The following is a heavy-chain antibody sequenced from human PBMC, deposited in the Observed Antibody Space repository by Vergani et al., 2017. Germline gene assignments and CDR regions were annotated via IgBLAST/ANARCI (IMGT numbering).Heavy chain of an antibody. Sequence: QVHLVESGGGVVQPGRSLTLSCVASGFSFRGHGMHWVRQAPGKGLEWVAVISYDGSNKYYADSVKGRFTISRDNSKNTLYLQMNSLRAEDTAVYYCAKIVGWELLLDAFDIWGQGTMVTVSS. J-gene: IGHJ3*02. CDR2: ISYDGSNK. CDR3: AKIVGWELLLDAFDI. CDR1: GFSFRGHG. V-gene: IGHV3-30*18. D-gene: IGHD1-26*01.